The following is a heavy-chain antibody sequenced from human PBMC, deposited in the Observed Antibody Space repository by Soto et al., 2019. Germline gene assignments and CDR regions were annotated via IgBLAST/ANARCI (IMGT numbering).Heavy chain of an antibody. CDR2: IIPIFGTA. CDR3: ATDSLDVDTADY. V-gene: IGHV1-69*13. D-gene: IGHD5-18*01. J-gene: IGHJ4*02. Sequence: SVKVSCKASGGTFSSYAISWVRQAPGQGLEWMGGIIPIFGTANYAQKFQGRVTITADESTSTAYMELSSLRSEDTAVYYCATDSLDVDTADYWGQGTLVTVSS. CDR1: GGTFSSYA.